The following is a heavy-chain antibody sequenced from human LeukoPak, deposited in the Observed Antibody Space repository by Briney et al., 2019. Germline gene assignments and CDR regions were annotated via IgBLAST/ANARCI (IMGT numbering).Heavy chain of an antibody. V-gene: IGHV4-34*01. CDR1: GGSFSGYY. CDR2: ITHSGST. CDR3: AKDYTS. D-gene: IGHD4-11*01. J-gene: IGHJ3*01. Sequence: SETLSLTCAVYGGSFSGYYWSWIRQPPRKGLEWIGEITHSGSTNYNSSLKSRVTISVDTSKNQFSLKLNSVTAADTAVYYCAKDYTSWGQGTMVTVSS.